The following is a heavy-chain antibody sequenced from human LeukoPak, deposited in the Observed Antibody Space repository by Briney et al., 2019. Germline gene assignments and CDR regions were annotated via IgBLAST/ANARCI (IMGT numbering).Heavy chain of an antibody. CDR1: GGSFSGYY. J-gene: IGHJ4*02. D-gene: IGHD6-19*01. CDR2: INHSGST. V-gene: IGHV4-34*01. Sequence: SETLSLTCAVYGGSFSGYYWSWIRQPPGRGLEWIGEINHSGSTNYNPSLKSRVTISVDTSKNQFSLKLSSVTAADTAVYYCARGLYSSGWYWKSTYYFDYWGQGTLVTVSS. CDR3: ARGLYSSGWYWKSTYYFDY.